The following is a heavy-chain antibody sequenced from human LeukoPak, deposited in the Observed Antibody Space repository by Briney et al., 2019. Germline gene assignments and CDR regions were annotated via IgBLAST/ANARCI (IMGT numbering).Heavy chain of an antibody. CDR1: GYTFTGYY. V-gene: IGHV1-46*01. J-gene: IGHJ4*02. CDR3: ARDPYYYDSSGTNAY. Sequence: ASVKVSCKASGYTFTGYYMHWVRQAPGQGPEWMGIINPSGGSTSYAQKFQGRVTMTRDTSISTAYMELSRLRSDDTAVYYCARDPYYYDSSGTNAYWGQGTLVTVSS. CDR2: INPSGGST. D-gene: IGHD3-22*01.